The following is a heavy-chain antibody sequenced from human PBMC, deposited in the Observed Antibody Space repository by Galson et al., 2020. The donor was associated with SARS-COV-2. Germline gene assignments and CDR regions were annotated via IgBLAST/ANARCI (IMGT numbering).Heavy chain of an antibody. CDR1: GYSFTNYW. CDR2: IFPGDSNI. J-gene: IGHJ6*02. CDR3: ARRKGPERGAYYNAMDV. Sequence: ESLKISCQGSGYSFTNYWIAWVRQMPGEGLEWMGIIFPGDSNIIYNPSFQGQVTISADKSISTAYLQWSSLEASDTAMYYCARRKGPERGAYYNAMDVWGQGTTVTVSS. V-gene: IGHV5-51*01. D-gene: IGHD1-26*01.